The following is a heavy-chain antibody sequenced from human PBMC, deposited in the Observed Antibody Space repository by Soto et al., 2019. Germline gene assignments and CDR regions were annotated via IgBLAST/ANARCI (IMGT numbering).Heavy chain of an antibody. D-gene: IGHD6-25*01. CDR1: GFTFRSFG. J-gene: IGHJ4*02. V-gene: IGHV3-33*01. Sequence: QVQLVESGGGVVQPGRSLRLSCAASGFTFRSFGMHWVRQAPGKGLEWVALIWYDESNKNYADSVKGRFTISRDNSRNTLSREMNSLRAGDTAMYYCARGAPRLSAPQGLDYGGPGTLVTVSS. CDR2: IWYDESNK. CDR3: ARGAPRLSAPQGLDY.